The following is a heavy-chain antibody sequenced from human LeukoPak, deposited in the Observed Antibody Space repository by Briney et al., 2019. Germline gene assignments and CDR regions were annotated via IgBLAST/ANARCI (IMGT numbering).Heavy chain of an antibody. V-gene: IGHV3-7*01. CDR2: IKQDGSEK. J-gene: IGHJ6*02. Sequence: GGSLRLSRAASGFTFSSYWMSWVRQAPGKGLEWVANIKQDGSEKYYVDSVKGRFTISRDNAKNSLYLQMNSLRAEDTAVYYCARDHPGARYSSYYYYYGMDVWGQGTTVTVSS. CDR1: GFTFSSYW. D-gene: IGHD3-10*01. CDR3: ARDHPGARYSSYYYYYGMDV.